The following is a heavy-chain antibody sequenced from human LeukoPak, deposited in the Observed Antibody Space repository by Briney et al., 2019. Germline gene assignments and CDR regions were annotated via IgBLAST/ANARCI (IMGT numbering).Heavy chain of an antibody. D-gene: IGHD3-10*01. J-gene: IGHJ4*02. CDR3: ASIHHGVRGPKVDY. CDR2: IKPSGGRT. V-gene: IGHV1-46*04. Sequence: ASVKVSSKTSGYTSTSYYMHWLRQTPGQGLEWMGIIKPSGGRTSYAQKVQGRVTMTRDTSTSTVYMELRSLTSEDTAVYYCASIHHGVRGPKVDYWGQGTLVTVSS. CDR1: GYTSTSYY.